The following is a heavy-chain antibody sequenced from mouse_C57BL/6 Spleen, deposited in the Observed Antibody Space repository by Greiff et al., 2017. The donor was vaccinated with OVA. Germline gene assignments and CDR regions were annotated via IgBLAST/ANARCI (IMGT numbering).Heavy chain of an antibody. CDR1: GYTFTSYW. CDR2: IDPSDSYT. Sequence: QVQLKQPGAELVKPGASVKLSCKASGYTFTSYWMQWVKQRPGQGLEWIGEIDPSDSYTNYNQKFKGKATLTVDTSSSTAYMQLSSLTSEDSAVYYCARHEYRAQASSWFAYWGQGTLVTVSA. D-gene: IGHD3-2*02. CDR3: ARHEYRAQASSWFAY. J-gene: IGHJ3*01. V-gene: IGHV1-50*01.